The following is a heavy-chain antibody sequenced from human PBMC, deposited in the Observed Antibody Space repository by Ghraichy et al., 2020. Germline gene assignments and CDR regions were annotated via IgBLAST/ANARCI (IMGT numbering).Heavy chain of an antibody. J-gene: IGHJ3*02. CDR3: AKDLLRYCSGGSCYTFDI. Sequence: GGSLRLSCAASGFTFDDYAMHWVRQAPGKGLEWVSGISWNSGSIGYADSVKGRFTISRDNAKNSLYLQMNSLRAEDTALYYCAKDLLRYCSGGSCYTFDICGQETMVTVSS. V-gene: IGHV3-9*01. CDR2: ISWNSGSI. D-gene: IGHD2-15*01. CDR1: GFTFDDYA.